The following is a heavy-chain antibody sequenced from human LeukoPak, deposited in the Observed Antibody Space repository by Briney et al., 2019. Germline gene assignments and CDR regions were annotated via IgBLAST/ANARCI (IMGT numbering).Heavy chain of an antibody. CDR2: IYSDHT. V-gene: IGHV3-53*01. J-gene: IGHJ4*02. CDR3: ARRAGSYSHLYDY. D-gene: IGHD3-22*01. Sequence: GGSLRLSRTDSGFTVSSNTMSCVRPAPGKGLERGSFIYSDHTHYSDSVRGRFTIYRENSKNTLYLKMNSLRAEDTAVYFCARRAGSYSHLYDYWGQGTLVSVSS. CDR1: GFTVSSNT.